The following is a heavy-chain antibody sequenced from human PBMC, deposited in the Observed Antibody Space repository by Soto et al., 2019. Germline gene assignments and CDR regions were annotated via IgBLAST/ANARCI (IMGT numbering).Heavy chain of an antibody. D-gene: IGHD5-12*01. CDR3: ARRIGWLRYLDY. CDR2: IYYSGST. Sequence: QLQLQESGPGLVKPSETLSLTCTVSGGSISSSSYYWGWIRQPPGKGLEWIGSIYYSGSTYYNPSLKSRFTISVDTSKDQCSLKLSSVTAADTAVYYCARRIGWLRYLDYWGQGTLVTVSS. J-gene: IGHJ4*02. CDR1: GGSISSSSYY. V-gene: IGHV4-39*01.